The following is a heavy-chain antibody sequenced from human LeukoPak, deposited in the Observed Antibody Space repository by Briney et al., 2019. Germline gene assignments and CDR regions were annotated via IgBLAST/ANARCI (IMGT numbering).Heavy chain of an antibody. Sequence: GGSLRLSCAASGFIVRDKYMGWVRQAPGKGLEWVSVIYSGGSTYYADSVKGRSTISRDDSKNTLYLQMNNLRAEDTAVYYCARERNLEIAVAGTIFDSWGPGTLVTVSS. V-gene: IGHV3-66*01. CDR3: ARERNLEIAVAGTIFDS. CDR1: GFIVRDKY. J-gene: IGHJ4*02. CDR2: IYSGGST. D-gene: IGHD6-19*01.